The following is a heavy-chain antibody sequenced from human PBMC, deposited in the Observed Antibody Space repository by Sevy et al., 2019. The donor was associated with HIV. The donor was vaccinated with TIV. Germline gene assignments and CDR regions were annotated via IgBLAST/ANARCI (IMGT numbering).Heavy chain of an antibody. Sequence: SETLSLTCTVSGGSISSSSYYWGWIRQPPGKGLKWIGSIYYSGSTYYNPSLKSRVTISVDTSKNQFSLKLSSVTAADTAVYYCARGEARLDAFDIWGQGTMVTVSS. V-gene: IGHV4-39*01. J-gene: IGHJ3*02. D-gene: IGHD6-6*01. CDR1: GGSISSSSYY. CDR2: IYYSGST. CDR3: ARGEARLDAFDI.